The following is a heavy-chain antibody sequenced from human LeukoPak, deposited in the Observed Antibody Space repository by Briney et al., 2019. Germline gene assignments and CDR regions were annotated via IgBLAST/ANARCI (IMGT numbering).Heavy chain of an antibody. Sequence: PSETLSLTCTVSGGSISSSSYYWGWIRRPPGKGLEWIGSIYYSGSSGTTNYNPSLKSRVTISVDKSKNQFSLKLSSVTAADTAVYYCARVIVQHTFDYWGQGTLVTVSS. CDR2: IYYSGSSGTT. D-gene: IGHD2/OR15-2a*01. CDR3: ARVIVQHTFDY. CDR1: GGSISSSSYY. V-gene: IGHV4-39*07. J-gene: IGHJ4*02.